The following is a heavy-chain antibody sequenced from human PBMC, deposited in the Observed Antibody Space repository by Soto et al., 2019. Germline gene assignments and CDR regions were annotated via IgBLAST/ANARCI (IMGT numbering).Heavy chain of an antibody. J-gene: IGHJ4*02. Sequence: SETLSLTCTVSGGSINSYYWSWIRQPPGKGLEWIAYIFYSGSTNYNPSLKSRVTISVDTSKHQFSLNLSSVTAADTAVYYCARTRGDCFYGYFDYWGQGTLVTVSS. D-gene: IGHD2-21*02. V-gene: IGHV4-59*01. CDR1: GGSINSYY. CDR3: ARTRGDCFYGYFDY. CDR2: IFYSGST.